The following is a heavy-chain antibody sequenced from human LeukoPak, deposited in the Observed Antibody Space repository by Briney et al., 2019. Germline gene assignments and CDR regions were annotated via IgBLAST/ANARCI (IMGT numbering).Heavy chain of an antibody. CDR2: IYYSGST. V-gene: IGHV4-59*08. D-gene: IGHD5-12*01. CDR3: ARGGTYGYDPFDY. CDR1: GGSISSYY. J-gene: IGHJ4*02. Sequence: SETLSLTCTVSGGSISSYYWSWIRQPPGKGLEWIGYIYYSGSTNYNPSLKSRVTISVDTSKNQFSLKLSSVTAADTAVYYCARGGTYGYDPFDYWGQGTLVTVSS.